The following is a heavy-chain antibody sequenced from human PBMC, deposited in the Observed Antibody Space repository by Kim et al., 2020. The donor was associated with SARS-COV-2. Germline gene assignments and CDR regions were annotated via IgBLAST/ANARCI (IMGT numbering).Heavy chain of an antibody. Sequence: SVKVSCKASGGTFSSYAISWVRQAPGQGLEWMGGIIPIFGTANYAQKFQGRVTITADESTSTAYMELSSLRSEDTAVYYCARDGLLSPWDFQHWGQGTLVTVSS. CDR1: GGTFSSYA. CDR2: IIPIFGTA. J-gene: IGHJ1*01. D-gene: IGHD2-21*02. CDR3: ARDGLLSPWDFQH. V-gene: IGHV1-69*13.